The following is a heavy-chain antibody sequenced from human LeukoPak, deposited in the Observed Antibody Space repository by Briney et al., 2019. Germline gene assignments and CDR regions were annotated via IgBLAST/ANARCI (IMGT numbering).Heavy chain of an antibody. D-gene: IGHD6-13*01. V-gene: IGHV4-39*07. CDR1: GGSVTSGTYH. J-gene: IGHJ6*03. Sequence: PSETLSLTCSVSGGSVTSGTYHWGWIRQPPGKGLEWIGSVYFDGGTHYKPSLQSRVTISVDTSKNQFSLRLSSVTAADTAVYYCATERIAAAGTWPYYYYMDVWGKGTTVTVSS. CDR3: ATERIAAAGTWPYYYYMDV. CDR2: VYFDGGT.